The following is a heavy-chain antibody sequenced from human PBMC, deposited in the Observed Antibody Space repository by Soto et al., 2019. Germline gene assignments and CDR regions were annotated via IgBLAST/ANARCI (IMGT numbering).Heavy chain of an antibody. CDR2: IYYSGST. CDR1: GGSISSGGYY. CDR3: ARVDRNYSYYYYGMDV. V-gene: IGHV4-31*03. Sequence: SETLSLTCTVSGGSISSGGYYWSWIRQHPGKGLEWIGYIYYSGSTYYNPSLKSRVTISVDTSKNQFSLKLSSVTPADTAVYYCARVDRNYSYYYYGMDVWGQGTTVSISS. J-gene: IGHJ6*02. D-gene: IGHD1-7*01.